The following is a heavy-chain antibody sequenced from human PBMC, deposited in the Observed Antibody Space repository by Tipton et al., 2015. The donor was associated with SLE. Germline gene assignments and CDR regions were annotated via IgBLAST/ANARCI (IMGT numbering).Heavy chain of an antibody. D-gene: IGHD2-15*01. CDR1: SGSISSYY. V-gene: IGHV4-59*08. Sequence: TLSLTCTVSSGSISSYYWSWIRQPPGKGLEWIGYIYYSGSTNYNPSLKSRVTISVDTSKNQFSLKLSSVTAADTAVYYCARHSMVVSHWYFDLWGRGTLVTVSS. CDR3: ARHSMVVSHWYFDL. J-gene: IGHJ2*01. CDR2: IYYSGST.